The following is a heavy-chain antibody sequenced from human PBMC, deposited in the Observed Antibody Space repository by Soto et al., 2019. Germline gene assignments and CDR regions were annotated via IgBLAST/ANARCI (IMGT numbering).Heavy chain of an antibody. D-gene: IGHD2-15*01. CDR1: GGTFSSYA. J-gene: IGHJ5*02. V-gene: IGHV1-69*06. CDR2: IIPIFGTA. CDR3: ASLVHCSGGSCYLSWFDP. Sequence: SVKVSCKASGGTFSSYAISWVRQAPGQGLEWMGGIIPIFGTANYAQKFQGRVTITADKSTSTAYMELSSLRSEDTAVYYCASLVHCSGGSCYLSWFDPWGQGTLVTVSS.